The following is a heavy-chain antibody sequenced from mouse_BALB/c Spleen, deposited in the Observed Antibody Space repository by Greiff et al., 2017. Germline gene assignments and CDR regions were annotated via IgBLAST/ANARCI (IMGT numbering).Heavy chain of an antibody. Sequence: EVKLVESGGGLVQPGGSLKLSCAASGFTFSSYTMSWVRQTPEKRLEWVAYISNGGGSTYYPDTVKGRFTISRDTAKNTLYLQMSSLKSEDTAMYSCARHAGSSYYWYFDVWGAGTTVTVSS. J-gene: IGHJ1*01. CDR1: GFTFSSYT. D-gene: IGHD1-1*01. CDR3: ARHAGSSYYWYFDV. V-gene: IGHV5-12-2*01. CDR2: ISNGGGST.